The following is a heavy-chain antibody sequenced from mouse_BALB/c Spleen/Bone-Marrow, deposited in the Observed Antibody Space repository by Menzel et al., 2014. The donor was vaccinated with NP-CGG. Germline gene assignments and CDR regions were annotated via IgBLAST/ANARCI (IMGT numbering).Heavy chain of an antibody. J-gene: IGHJ2*01. CDR1: GFNIKDTY. V-gene: IGHV14-3*02. CDR3: ARYYYGGSYFDY. Sequence: DVKLQESGAELVKPGASVKLSCTASGFNIKDTYMHWVKQRPEQGLEWIGRIDPANGNTKYDPKFQGKATITADTSSNTAYLQLSSLTSEDTAVYYCARYYYGGSYFDYWGQGTTLTVSS. CDR2: IDPANGNT. D-gene: IGHD1-1*01.